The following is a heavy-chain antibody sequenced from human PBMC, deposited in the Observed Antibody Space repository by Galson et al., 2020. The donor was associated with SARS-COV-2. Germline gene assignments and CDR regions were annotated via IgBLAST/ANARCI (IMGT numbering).Heavy chain of an antibody. V-gene: IGHV1-24*01. CDR3: ATDLHDYGESSVG. J-gene: IGHJ4*02. D-gene: IGHD4-17*01. CDR2: FDPEDGET. Sequence: LTMHWVLQAPGKRLEWQGGFDPEDGETIYAQKFQGRVTITEDTSTDPAYMELSSLRSEDTAVYYCATDLHDYGESSVGWGQGTLVTVS. CDR1: LT.